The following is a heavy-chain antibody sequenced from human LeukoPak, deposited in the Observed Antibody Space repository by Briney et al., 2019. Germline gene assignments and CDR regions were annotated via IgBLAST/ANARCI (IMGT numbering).Heavy chain of an antibody. V-gene: IGHV4-31*03. CDR2: IYYSGST. D-gene: IGHD3-16*02. Sequence: SETLSLTCTVSGGSISSGDYYWSWIRQHPGKGLEWIGYIYYSGSTYYNPSLKSRVTISVDTSKNQFSLKLSSVTAADTAVYYCARVPYDYVWGSYPGMDVWGQGTTVTVSS. CDR3: ARVPYDYVWGSYPGMDV. CDR1: GGSISSGDYY. J-gene: IGHJ6*02.